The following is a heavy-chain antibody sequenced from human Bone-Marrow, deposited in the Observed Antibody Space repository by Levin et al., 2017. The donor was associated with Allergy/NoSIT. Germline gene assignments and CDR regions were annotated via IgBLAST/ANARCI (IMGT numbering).Heavy chain of an antibody. D-gene: IGHD2-21*02. CDR1: GDSVSNSDYF. V-gene: IGHV4-39*01. CDR2: IQYSGTT. J-gene: IGHJ4*02. CDR3: ARHRIVVRTANFYFDF. Sequence: SETLSLNCTVSGDSVSNSDYFWGWIRQTPGKGLEWIGSIQYSGTTYYNPSLRSRVTTSVDASKSHFSLNLSSVTAADTALYYCARHRIVVRTANFYFDFWGPGTLVTVSS.